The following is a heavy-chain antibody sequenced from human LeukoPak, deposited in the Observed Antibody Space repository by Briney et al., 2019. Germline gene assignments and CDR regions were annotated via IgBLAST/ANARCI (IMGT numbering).Heavy chain of an antibody. CDR2: ISYDGSNK. CDR1: GFTFSSYG. J-gene: IGHJ3*02. V-gene: IGHV3-30*18. D-gene: IGHD2-21*01. CDR3: EKDRQKQTVVVIAGLAAFAI. Sequence: PGGSLRLTCATSGFTFSSYGMHEVRQAPGKGLEWVAVISYDGSNKYYADSVKGRFIISRDNSKNTLYLQMNSLRAEDTAVYYCEKDRQKQTVVVIAGLAAFAIWGQGTMVTVS.